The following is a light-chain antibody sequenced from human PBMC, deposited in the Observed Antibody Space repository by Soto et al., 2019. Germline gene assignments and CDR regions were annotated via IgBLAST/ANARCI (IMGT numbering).Light chain of an antibody. V-gene: IGLV2-14*01. CDR1: TRDVGGYHY. CDR3: SSYTISSTLLV. Sequence: QSALTQPASVSGSPGQSITISCSGTTRDVGGYHYVSWYQQHPGKAPKLIIYDVSNRPSGVSNRFSASKSGNTASLTISGLQAEDEADYYCSSYTISSTLLVFGGGTKLTVL. J-gene: IGLJ2*01. CDR2: DVS.